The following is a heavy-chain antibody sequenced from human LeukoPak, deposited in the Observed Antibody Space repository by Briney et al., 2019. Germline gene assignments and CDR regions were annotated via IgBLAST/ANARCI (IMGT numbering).Heavy chain of an antibody. CDR2: INPDGSIK. D-gene: IGHD3-16*01. V-gene: IGHV3-7*01. CDR1: GFTFGHHF. CDR3: ARAVDVADY. Sequence: GGSLRLSCVASGFTFGHHFMSWVRQAPGGGLEWVANINPDGSIKFHADSVKSRFTISRDNARNSVYLQMNSLRGEDTAVYYCARAVDVADYWGQGTLVAVSS. J-gene: IGHJ4*02.